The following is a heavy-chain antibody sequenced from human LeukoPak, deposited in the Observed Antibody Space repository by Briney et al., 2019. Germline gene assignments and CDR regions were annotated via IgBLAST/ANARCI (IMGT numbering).Heavy chain of an antibody. Sequence: ASVKVSCKASGYTFTSYGISWVRQAPGQGLEWMGWISAYNGNTNYAQKLQGRVTMTTDTSTSTAYMELRSLRSDDTAVYYCARAPGDYGDPNWFDPWGQGTLVTVSS. V-gene: IGHV1-18*01. CDR3: ARAPGDYGDPNWFDP. D-gene: IGHD4-17*01. CDR1: GYTFTSYG. J-gene: IGHJ5*02. CDR2: ISAYNGNT.